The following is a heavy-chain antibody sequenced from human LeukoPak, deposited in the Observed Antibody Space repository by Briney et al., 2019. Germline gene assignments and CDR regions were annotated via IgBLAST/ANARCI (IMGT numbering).Heavy chain of an antibody. CDR2: INPNSGNT. D-gene: IGHD6-13*01. CDR1: VYTFTDYY. V-gene: IGHV1-2*02. Sequence: SVEVSCKSSVYTFTDYYIHWVRQAPGKGREWMGWINPNSGNTNSAQKFQGRVTMTRDTSITTAYMELSGLTSDDTAVYYCTRDGRSSFVYWVDPWGEGTLVTVSS. J-gene: IGHJ5*02. CDR3: TRDGRSSFVYWVDP.